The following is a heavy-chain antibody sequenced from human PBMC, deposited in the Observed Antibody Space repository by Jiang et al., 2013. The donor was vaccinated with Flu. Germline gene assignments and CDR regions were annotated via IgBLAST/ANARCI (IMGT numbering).Heavy chain of an antibody. CDR2: IYHSGST. CDR3: ARTGIYYDSSSYDSADCFDI. V-gene: IGHV4-4*02. J-gene: IGHJ3*02. Sequence: EIYHSGSTNYNPSLKSRVTISVDTSKTQFSLKLSSVTAADTAVYYCARTGIYYDSSSYDSADCFDIVGPRDNGHRLF. D-gene: IGHD3-22*01.